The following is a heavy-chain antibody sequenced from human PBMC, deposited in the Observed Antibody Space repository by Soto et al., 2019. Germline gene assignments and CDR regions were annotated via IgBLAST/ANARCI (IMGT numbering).Heavy chain of an antibody. V-gene: IGHV3-15*01. D-gene: IGHD6-19*01. CDR2: IKSKSAGGTA. Sequence: GGSLRLSCAASGFTFNTAWMSWVRQAPGKGPEWVGFIKSKSAGGTADYAAPVKGRFTISRDDSKNTLFLQMNSLRADDTAVYYCASGGIAVHWGQGTLVTVSS. CDR3: ASGGIAVH. CDR1: GFTFNTAW. J-gene: IGHJ4*02.